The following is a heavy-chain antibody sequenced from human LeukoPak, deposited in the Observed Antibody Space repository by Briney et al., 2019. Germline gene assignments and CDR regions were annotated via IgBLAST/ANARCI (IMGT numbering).Heavy chain of an antibody. J-gene: IGHJ5*02. D-gene: IGHD3-10*01. V-gene: IGHV1-8*01. Sequence: LGASVKVSCKASGYTFTSYDINWVRQATGQGLELMGWMNPNSGNTGYAQKFQGRVTMTRNTSISTAYMELSSLRSEDTAVYYCASPMVRGYNWFDPWGQGTLVTVSS. CDR1: GYTFTSYD. CDR2: MNPNSGNT. CDR3: ASPMVRGYNWFDP.